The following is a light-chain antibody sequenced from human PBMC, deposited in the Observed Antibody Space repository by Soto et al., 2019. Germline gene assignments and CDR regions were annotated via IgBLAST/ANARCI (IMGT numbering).Light chain of an antibody. CDR3: MQALQTPYT. CDR2: LGS. CDR1: QSLLHSNGYKY. J-gene: IGKJ2*01. V-gene: IGKV2-28*01. Sequence: VMIQSPLSLPVTPGEPASISCRSSQSLLHSNGYKYLDWYLQKPGQSPQLLIYLGSNRAAGVXDXXSGSGSGTDFTLKISRVEAEDVGVYYCMQALQTPYTFGQGTKLAIK.